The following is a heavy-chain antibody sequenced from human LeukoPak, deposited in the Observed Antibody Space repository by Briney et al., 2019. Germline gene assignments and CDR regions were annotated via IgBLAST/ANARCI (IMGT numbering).Heavy chain of an antibody. CDR2: ISGSGGST. Sequence: PGGSLRLSCAASGFTFSSYAMSWVRQAPGKGLEWVSAISGSGGSTYYADSVKGRFTISRDNSKNTLYLQMNSLRAEDTAVYYCAKVISGRYSSGWPNTAAFDIWGQGTMVTVSS. V-gene: IGHV3-23*01. CDR1: GFTFSSYA. CDR3: AKVISGRYSSGWPNTAAFDI. J-gene: IGHJ3*02. D-gene: IGHD6-19*01.